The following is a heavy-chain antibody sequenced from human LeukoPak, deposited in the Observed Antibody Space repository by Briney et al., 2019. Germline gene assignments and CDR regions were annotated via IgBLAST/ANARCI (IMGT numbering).Heavy chain of an antibody. CDR3: ARHSDPYYDILTGYYSALSVGD. J-gene: IGHJ4*02. CDR1: GGSISSYY. V-gene: IGHV4-59*08. Sequence: SETLSLTCTVSGGSISSYYWSWIRQPPGKGLEWIGYIYYSGSTTYNPSLKSRVTISVDTSKNQFSLKLSSVTAEDTAVYYCARHSDPYYDILTGYYSALSVGDWGQGTLVTVSS. D-gene: IGHD3-9*01. CDR2: IYYSGST.